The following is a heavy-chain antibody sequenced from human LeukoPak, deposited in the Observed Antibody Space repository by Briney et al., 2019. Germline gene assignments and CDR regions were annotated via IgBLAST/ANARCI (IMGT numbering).Heavy chain of an antibody. CDR1: GGSISSGDYY. Sequence: PSETLSLTCTVSGGSISSGDYYWSWIRQPPGKGLEWIGYIYYSGSTYYNPSLKSWVTISVDTSKNQFSLKLSSVTAADTAVYYCARSRAAGQEHDAFDIWGQGTMVTVSS. J-gene: IGHJ3*02. CDR2: IYYSGST. D-gene: IGHD6-13*01. V-gene: IGHV4-30-4*08. CDR3: ARSRAAGQEHDAFDI.